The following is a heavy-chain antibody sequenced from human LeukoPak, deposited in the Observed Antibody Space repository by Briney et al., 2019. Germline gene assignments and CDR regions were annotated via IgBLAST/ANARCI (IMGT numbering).Heavy chain of an antibody. J-gene: IGHJ4*02. Sequence: GGSLRLSCAASGFTFSSYAMHWVRQAPGKGLEWVAVISYDGSNKYYADSVKGRFTISRDNSKNTLYLQMNSLSAEDTAVYYCARDGPWGGGYSYGSIDYWGQGTLVTVSS. V-gene: IGHV3-30-3*01. CDR3: ARDGPWGGGYSYGSIDY. D-gene: IGHD5-18*01. CDR1: GFTFSSYA. CDR2: ISYDGSNK.